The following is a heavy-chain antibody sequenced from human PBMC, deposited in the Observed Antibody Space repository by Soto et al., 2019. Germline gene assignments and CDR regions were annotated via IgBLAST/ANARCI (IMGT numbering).Heavy chain of an antibody. CDR1: GYTFTSYG. Sequence: QVQLVQSGAEVKKPGASVKVSCKASGYTFTSYGISWVRQAPGQGLEWMGWISVYNGNTNYAQKLQGRVTMTTDTSTSTAYRELRSLRSDDTAVYYWARYTYSGSYRPHFDYWGQGTLLTVSS. V-gene: IGHV1-18*01. CDR3: ARYTYSGSYRPHFDY. J-gene: IGHJ4*02. CDR2: ISVYNGNT. D-gene: IGHD1-26*01.